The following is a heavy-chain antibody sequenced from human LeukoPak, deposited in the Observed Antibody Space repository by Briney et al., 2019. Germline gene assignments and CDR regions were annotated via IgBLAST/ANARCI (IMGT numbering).Heavy chain of an antibody. V-gene: IGHV3-7*01. D-gene: IGHD4-11*01. CDR1: GFPFSSYW. CDR2: IKQDGGEN. Sequence: GGSLRLSCAASGFPFSSYWMSWVRQAPGKGLEWVANIKQDGGENYYVDSVKGRFTISRDNAKNSLYLQMNSLRVEDTAVYYCAREDHSNYNYWGQGTLVTVSS. J-gene: IGHJ4*02. CDR3: AREDHSNYNY.